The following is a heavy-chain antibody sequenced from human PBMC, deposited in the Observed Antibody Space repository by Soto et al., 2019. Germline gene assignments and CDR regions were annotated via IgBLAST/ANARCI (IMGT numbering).Heavy chain of an antibody. CDR2: ILPVFDTT. Sequence: QVRLVQSGAEVKKPGSSVKVSCKYSGGTFKTESINWLRQAPGRGLEWMGNILPVFDTTDYAPKFQGRVTITADQATTTPYMELSSLTSQDTALYFCARGHEYGGNSDTFDIWGQGTMVTVSS. V-gene: IGHV1-69*13. J-gene: IGHJ3*02. D-gene: IGHD4-17*01. CDR1: GGTFKTES. CDR3: ARGHEYGGNSDTFDI.